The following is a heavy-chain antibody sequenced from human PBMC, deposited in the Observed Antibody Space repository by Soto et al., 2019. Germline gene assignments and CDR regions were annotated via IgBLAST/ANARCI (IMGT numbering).Heavy chain of an antibody. J-gene: IGHJ4*02. D-gene: IGHD3-22*01. V-gene: IGHV3-7*01. CDR3: VRDHGYYFFEY. CDR1: GFTFSNYW. CDR2: INQDESQK. Sequence: EVQLVESGGGLVQPGGSLRLCCAASGFTFSNYWMGWVRQAPGKGLEWVADINQDESQKYYLKSVEGRFTISRDNAQNSLYLQMNSLGAADTAVYFCVRDHGYYFFEYWGQGTLVTVSS.